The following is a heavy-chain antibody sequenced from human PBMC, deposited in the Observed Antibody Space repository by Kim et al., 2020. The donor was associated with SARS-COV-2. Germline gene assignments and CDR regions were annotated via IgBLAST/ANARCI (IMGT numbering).Heavy chain of an antibody. V-gene: IGHV4-4*07. D-gene: IGHD6-13*01. J-gene: IGHJ4*02. Sequence: NPSPKSRVTMSVDTSKNPFSLKLSSVTAADTAVYYCARDLSSSWYGRFDCWGQGTLVTVSS. CDR3: ARDLSSSWYGRFDC.